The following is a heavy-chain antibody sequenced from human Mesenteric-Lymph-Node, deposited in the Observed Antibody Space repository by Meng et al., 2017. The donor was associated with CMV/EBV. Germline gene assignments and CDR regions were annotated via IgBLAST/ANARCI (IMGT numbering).Heavy chain of an antibody. CDR3: ARDVDDRYCSSTSCSDYYYYYGMDV. CDR1: GFSFSSYG. D-gene: IGHD2-2*01. CDR2: ISSGSSYI. Sequence: GESLKISCVTSGFSFSSYGMHWVRQAPGKGLEWVSSISSGSSYIHYADSVKGRFTISRDNAKNSLHLQMNSLRAEDTAVYYCARDVDDRYCSSTSCSDYYYYYGMDVWGQGTTVTVSS. J-gene: IGHJ6*02. V-gene: IGHV3-21*01.